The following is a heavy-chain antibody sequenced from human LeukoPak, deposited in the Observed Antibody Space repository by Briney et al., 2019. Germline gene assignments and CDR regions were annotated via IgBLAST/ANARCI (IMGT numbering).Heavy chain of an antibody. CDR1: GYTFTSYA. J-gene: IGHJ4*02. CDR2: INAGNGNT. D-gene: IGHD7-27*01. V-gene: IGHV1-3*01. CDR3: ARDLRLTGDIYYFDY. Sequence: ASVKVSCKASGYTFTSYAMHWVRQAPGQRLEWMGWINAGNGNTKYSQKFQGRVTITRDTSASTAYMELSSLRSEDTAVYYCARDLRLTGDIYYFDYWGQGTLVTVSS.